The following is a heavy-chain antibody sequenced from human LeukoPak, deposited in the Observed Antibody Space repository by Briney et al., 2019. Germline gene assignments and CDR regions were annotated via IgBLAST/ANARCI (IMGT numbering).Heavy chain of an antibody. D-gene: IGHD1-7*01. CDR2: IRSKAYGGTT. Sequence: PGGSLRLSCTASGFTFGDYAMSWVRQAPGKGLEWVGFIRSKAYGGTTEYAASVKGRFTISRDDSKSIAYLQMNSLKTEDTAVYHCTRVKSGTQHPFDYWGQGTLVTVSS. J-gene: IGHJ4*02. CDR3: TRVKSGTQHPFDY. V-gene: IGHV3-49*04. CDR1: GFTFGDYA.